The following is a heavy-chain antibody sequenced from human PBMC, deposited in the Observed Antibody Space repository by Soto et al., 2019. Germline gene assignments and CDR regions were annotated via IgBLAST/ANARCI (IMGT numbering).Heavy chain of an antibody. CDR2: IYHTGST. CDR3: AAKLGTTHYFDF. V-gene: IGHV4-31*03. Sequence: PSATLSLTCSVSGDHDSSGSYYWTWVSQHPVKGLEWIGYIYHTGSTYYNPSLQSRLIMSIDTSKNQFSLHLYSVTAADTAVYFCAAKLGTTHYFDFWGQGSLVTVSS. CDR1: GDHDSSGSYY. J-gene: IGHJ4*02. D-gene: IGHD7-27*01.